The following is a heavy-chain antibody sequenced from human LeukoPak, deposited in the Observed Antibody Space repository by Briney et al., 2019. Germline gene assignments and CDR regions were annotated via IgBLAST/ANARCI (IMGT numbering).Heavy chain of an antibody. J-gene: IGHJ6*02. CDR3: ARDQLRGGYYYYGMDV. Sequence: GASVKVSCKASGYTFTSYYMHWVRQAPEQGLEWMGIINPSGGSPSYAQKFQGRVTMTRDTSTSTVYMELSSLRSEDTAVYYCARDQLRGGYYYYGMDVWGQGTTVTVSS. CDR2: INPSGGSP. D-gene: IGHD2-15*01. CDR1: GYTFTSYY. V-gene: IGHV1-46*01.